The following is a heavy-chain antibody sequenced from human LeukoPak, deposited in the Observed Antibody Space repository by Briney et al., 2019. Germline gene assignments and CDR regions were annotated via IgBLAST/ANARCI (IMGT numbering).Heavy chain of an antibody. D-gene: IGHD3-9*01. Sequence: PGGSPRLSCVASGFIVSSNYMNWVRQAPGKGLEWVSVFYSGGYPSYADSVKGRFTISRDNSKNTLYLQMNSLRAEDTAVYYCARGNRVRYFDWLMGSALDYWGQGTLVTVSS. J-gene: IGHJ4*02. CDR3: ARGNRVRYFDWLMGSALDY. CDR1: GFIVSSNY. V-gene: IGHV3-53*01. CDR2: FYSGGYP.